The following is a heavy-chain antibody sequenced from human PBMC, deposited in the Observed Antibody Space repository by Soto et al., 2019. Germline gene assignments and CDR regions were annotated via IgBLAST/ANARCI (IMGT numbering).Heavy chain of an antibody. J-gene: IGHJ4*02. D-gene: IGHD3-22*01. CDR1: GFTFSSYA. CDR2: ISNSGGST. V-gene: IGHV3-23*01. CDR3: AKDGSSDYYWLDY. Sequence: EVQLLESGGGLVQPGGSLRLSCAASGFTFSSYAMSWVRQAPGKGLEWVSVISNSGGSTYNADSVKGRFTMSRDNSKNTLYLQMNSLRAEDTAIYYCAKDGSSDYYWLDYWGQGTLVTVSS.